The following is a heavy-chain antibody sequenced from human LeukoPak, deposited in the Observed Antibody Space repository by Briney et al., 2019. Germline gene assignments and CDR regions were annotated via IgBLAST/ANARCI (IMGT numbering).Heavy chain of an antibody. V-gene: IGHV3-11*04. J-gene: IGHJ4*02. CDR3: ARDRSTVTTWVDY. CDR2: ISSSGSTI. D-gene: IGHD4-17*01. Sequence: GGSLRLSCAASGFTFSDYYMSWIRQAPGKGLEWVSYISSSGSTIYYADSVKGRFTISRDNAKNSLYLQMNSLRAEDTALYYCARDRSTVTTWVDYWGQGTLVTVSS. CDR1: GFTFSDYY.